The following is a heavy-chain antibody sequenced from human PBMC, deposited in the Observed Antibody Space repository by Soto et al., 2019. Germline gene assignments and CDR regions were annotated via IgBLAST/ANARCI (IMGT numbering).Heavy chain of an antibody. J-gene: IGHJ4*02. D-gene: IGHD5-18*01. CDR1: GGSFSSYH. Sequence: LETLSLTCAVYGGSFSSYHWSWIRQTPGKGLEWIGEINHLTTTNYNPSLKSRVIISLDTPKNQFSLKLSSVTAADTAVYYCARGYDTALAPIFWGQGILVTVSS. CDR3: ARGYDTALAPIF. CDR2: INHLTTT. V-gene: IGHV4-34*01.